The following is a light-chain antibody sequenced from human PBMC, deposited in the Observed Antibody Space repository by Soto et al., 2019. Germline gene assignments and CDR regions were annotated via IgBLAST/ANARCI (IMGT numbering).Light chain of an antibody. CDR1: SSDVGGYNY. J-gene: IGLJ3*02. CDR2: EVS. CDR3: NSYAGINNWV. Sequence: QSALTQPPSASGSPGQSVTISCTGTSSDVGGYNYVSWHQQHPGKAPKLMIYEVSKRPSGVPGRFSGSKSGTTASLTVSGLQAEDAEDYYANSYAGINNWVFGGGTKLTVL. V-gene: IGLV2-8*01.